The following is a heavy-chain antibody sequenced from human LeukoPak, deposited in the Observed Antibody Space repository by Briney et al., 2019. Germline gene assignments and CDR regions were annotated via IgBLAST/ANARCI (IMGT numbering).Heavy chain of an antibody. Sequence: GGSLRLSCSASGFTFSRYWMNCVLQAPGQGLVWVSRISPDGSSALYADSVKGRFTISRDNAKNTLYLQMNSLRGDDTAVYYCARVSVCRRCHFDYWGQGTLVTVSS. CDR1: GFTFSRYW. J-gene: IGHJ4*02. V-gene: IGHV3-74*01. CDR2: ISPDGSSA. D-gene: IGHD5/OR15-5a*01. CDR3: ARVSVCRRCHFDY.